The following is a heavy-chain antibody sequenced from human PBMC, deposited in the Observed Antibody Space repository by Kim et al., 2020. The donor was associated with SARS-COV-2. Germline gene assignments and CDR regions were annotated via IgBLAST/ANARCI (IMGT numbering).Heavy chain of an antibody. J-gene: IGHJ4*02. CDR1: GFTFSSYS. CDR3: ARDRGGQLRYGDY. D-gene: IGHD3-9*01. CDR2: ISSSSSYI. Sequence: GGSLRLSCAASGFTFSSYSMNWVRQAPGKGLEWVSSISSSSSYIYYADSVKGRFTISRDNAKNSLYLQMNSLRAEDTAVYYCARDRGGQLRYGDYWGQGTLVTVSS. V-gene: IGHV3-21*01.